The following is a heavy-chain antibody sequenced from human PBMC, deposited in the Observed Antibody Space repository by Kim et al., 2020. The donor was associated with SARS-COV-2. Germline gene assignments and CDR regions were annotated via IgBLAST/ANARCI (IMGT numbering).Heavy chain of an antibody. J-gene: IGHJ4*02. Sequence: YSATTVEGRFTISRDNSMNTLYLQMNSLGAEDTALYYCAKAPRGYLNYFDYWGQGTLVTVSS. CDR3: AKAPRGYLNYFDY. V-gene: IGHV3-23*01. D-gene: IGHD3-22*01.